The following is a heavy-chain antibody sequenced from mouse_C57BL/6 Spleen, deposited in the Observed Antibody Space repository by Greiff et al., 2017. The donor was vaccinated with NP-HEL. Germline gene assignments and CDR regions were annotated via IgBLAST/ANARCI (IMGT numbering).Heavy chain of an antibody. Sequence: EVHLVESGGGLVQPGGSLKLSCAASGFTFSDYYMYWVRQTPEKRLEWVAYISNGGGSTYYPDTVKGRFTISRDNAKNTLYLQMSRLKSEDTAMYYCARQEGSKGAMDYWGQGTSVTVSS. CDR3: ARQEGSKGAMDY. CDR1: GFTFSDYY. CDR2: ISNGGGST. D-gene: IGHD1-1*01. V-gene: IGHV5-12*01. J-gene: IGHJ4*01.